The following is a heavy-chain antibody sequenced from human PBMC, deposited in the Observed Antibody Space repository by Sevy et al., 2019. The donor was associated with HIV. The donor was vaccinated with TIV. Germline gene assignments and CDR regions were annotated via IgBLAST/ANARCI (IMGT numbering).Heavy chain of an antibody. CDR3: AREVAVADLSLDY. J-gene: IGHJ4*02. CDR1: GFNFSTYS. V-gene: IGHV3-48*01. Sequence: GGSLRLSCAASGFNFSTYSMNWVRQAPGKGLEWVAYIRSSSSSIYYADSVKGRFTISRDNAKNSLYLQMSSLRVEDTAVYYCAREVAVADLSLDYWGQGTLVIVSS. CDR2: IRSSSSSI. D-gene: IGHD6-19*01.